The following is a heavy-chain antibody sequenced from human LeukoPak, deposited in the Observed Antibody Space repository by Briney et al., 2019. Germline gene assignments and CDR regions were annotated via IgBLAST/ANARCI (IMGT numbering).Heavy chain of an antibody. CDR3: AKDLYRRMGGMLDY. Sequence: GGSLRLSCAASGFIFSTYGMHWVRQGPGKGLEWVALISFDGRKKDYADPVKGRFTISRDNSKNTLYLQMNSLRAEDTAVYYCAKDLYRRMGGMLDYWGQGTLATVSS. J-gene: IGHJ4*02. V-gene: IGHV3-30*18. CDR1: GFIFSTYG. D-gene: IGHD3-16*01. CDR2: ISFDGRKK.